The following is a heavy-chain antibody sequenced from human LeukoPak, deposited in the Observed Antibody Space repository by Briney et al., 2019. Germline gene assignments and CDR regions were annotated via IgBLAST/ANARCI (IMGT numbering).Heavy chain of an antibody. V-gene: IGHV4-4*07. Sequence: SETLSLTCTVSGGSISNHKWSWIRQPAGKGLEWIGRIYISGSTNYNPSLKSRVTISVDTSKNQFSLKLSSVTAADTAVYYCARNSCSGGSCYENRGYFDYWGQGTLVTVSS. CDR1: GGSISNHK. CDR2: IYISGST. D-gene: IGHD2-15*01. J-gene: IGHJ4*02. CDR3: ARNSCSGGSCYENRGYFDY.